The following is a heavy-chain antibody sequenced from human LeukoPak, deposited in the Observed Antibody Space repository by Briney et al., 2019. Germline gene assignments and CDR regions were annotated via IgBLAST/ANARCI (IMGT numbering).Heavy chain of an antibody. CDR2: IHTSGGT. J-gene: IGHJ2*01. V-gene: IGHV4-4*07. CDR3: ARESAGTNWYFDL. D-gene: IGHD6-19*01. Sequence: SETLSLTCTVSGVSISSYYWSWIRQPAGKGLEWIGRIHTSGGTNYNPSLKSRVTMSVDTSKNQFSLKLSSVTAADTAVYYCARESAGTNWYFDLWGRGTLVTVSS. CDR1: GVSISSYY.